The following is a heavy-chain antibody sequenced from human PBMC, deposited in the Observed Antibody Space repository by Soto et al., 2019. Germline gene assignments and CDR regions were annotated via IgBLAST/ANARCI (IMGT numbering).Heavy chain of an antibody. CDR1: GFTVSSYG. D-gene: IGHD2-8*02. CDR2: LSRDGGTK. CDR3: TGEVASGY. Sequence: QVQLVESGGGVVQPGRSLRLSCAASGFTVSSYGMHWVRQAPGKGLKWVAVLSRDGGTKYYADSVKGRFTISRDNSRNTLFLEMNSLRGDDMAVYYCTGEVASGYCGQGSLVTVSS. J-gene: IGHJ4*02. V-gene: IGHV3-30*03.